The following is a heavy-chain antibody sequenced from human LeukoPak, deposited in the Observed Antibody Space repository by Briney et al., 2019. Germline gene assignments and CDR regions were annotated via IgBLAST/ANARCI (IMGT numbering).Heavy chain of an antibody. CDR3: ARDRGPGWFDP. V-gene: IGHV3-66*01. Sequence: GGSLRLSCAVSGFPVSSNYVSWVRQAPGKGLEWVSVIYSTATTFHADSVKGRFTISRNNSKNTVYLQMNGLKPEDTAVYYCARDRGPGWFDPWGQGTLVTVSS. CDR2: IYSTATT. CDR1: GFPVSSNY. J-gene: IGHJ5*02. D-gene: IGHD3-10*01.